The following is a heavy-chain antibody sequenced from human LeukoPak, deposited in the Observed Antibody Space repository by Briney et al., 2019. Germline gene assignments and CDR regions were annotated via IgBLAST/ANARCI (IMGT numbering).Heavy chain of an antibody. Sequence: MSSETLSLTCAVYGGSFSGYYWSWIRQPPGKGLEWIGEINHSGSTNYNPSLKSRVTISVDTSKNQFSLKLSSVTAADTAVYYCARETIRVVVVAALDYFDYWGQGTLVTVSS. CDR1: GGSFSGYY. CDR3: ARETIRVVVVAALDYFDY. V-gene: IGHV4-34*01. D-gene: IGHD2-15*01. CDR2: INHSGST. J-gene: IGHJ4*02.